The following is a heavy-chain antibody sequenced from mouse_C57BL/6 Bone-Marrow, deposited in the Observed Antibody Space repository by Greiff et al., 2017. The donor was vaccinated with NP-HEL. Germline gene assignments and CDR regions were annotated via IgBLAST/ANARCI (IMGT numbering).Heavy chain of an antibody. J-gene: IGHJ2*01. Sequence: VHLVESGAELARPGASVKLSCKASGYTFTSYGISWVKQRTGQGLEWIGEIYPRSGNTYYNEKFKGKATLTADKSSSTAYMELRSLTSEDSAVYFCARDDLYYYGSSYGYWGQGTTLTVSS. D-gene: IGHD1-1*01. CDR3: ARDDLYYYGSSYGY. CDR1: GYTFTSYG. V-gene: IGHV1-81*01. CDR2: IYPRSGNT.